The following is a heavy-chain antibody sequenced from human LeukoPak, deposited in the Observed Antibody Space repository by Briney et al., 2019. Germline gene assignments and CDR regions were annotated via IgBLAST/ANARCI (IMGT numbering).Heavy chain of an antibody. CDR1: GFTFSSYS. CDR3: ARGIQLWPGAFDI. Sequence: GGSLRLSCAASGFTFSSYSMNWVRQAPGKGLEWVSSISSSSSYIYYADSVKGRFTISRDNAKNSLYLQMNSLRAEDTAVYYCARGIQLWPGAFDIWGQGTMVTVSS. D-gene: IGHD5-18*01. V-gene: IGHV3-21*01. CDR2: ISSSSSYI. J-gene: IGHJ3*02.